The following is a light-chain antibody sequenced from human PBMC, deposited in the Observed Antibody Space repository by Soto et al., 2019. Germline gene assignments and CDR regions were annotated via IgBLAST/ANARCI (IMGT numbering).Light chain of an antibody. V-gene: IGKV3-15*01. J-gene: IGKJ5*01. CDR1: QSVGSN. Sequence: KLMTQSPATLSVSPGETVTLTCRASQSVGSNVAWYQQKTGQPPRIVIYGAATRATGIPARVSGSGSGTDCTLTISSLEPEDVAVYYGQQRSNWPFTFGQGTRLEIK. CDR3: QQRSNWPFT. CDR2: GAA.